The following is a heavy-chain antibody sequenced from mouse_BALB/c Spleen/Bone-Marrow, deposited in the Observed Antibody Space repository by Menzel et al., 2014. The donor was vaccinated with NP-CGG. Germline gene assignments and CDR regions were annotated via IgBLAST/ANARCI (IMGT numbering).Heavy chain of an antibody. D-gene: IGHD3-3*01. CDR3: TRDPGRGRYFDV. J-gene: IGHJ1*01. V-gene: IGHV5-6-4*01. CDR2: ISSGGSYT. Sequence: EVKLMESGRGLVKPGGSLKLSCAASGFTFSSYTMSWVRQTPEKRLEWVATISSGGSYTYYPDSVKGRFTISRDNAKNTLYLQMSSLKSEDTAMYYCTRDPGRGRYFDVWGAGTTVTVSS. CDR1: GFTFSSYT.